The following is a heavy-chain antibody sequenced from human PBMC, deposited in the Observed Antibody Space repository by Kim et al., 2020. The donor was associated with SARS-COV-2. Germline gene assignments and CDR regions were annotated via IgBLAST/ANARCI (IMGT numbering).Heavy chain of an antibody. J-gene: IGHJ3*02. CDR2: ISSSSSTI. CDR3: ARDSIAVLSDYIWGSYRSGLGAFDI. CDR1: GFTFSSYS. Sequence: GGSLRLSCAASGFTFSSYSMNWVRQAPGKGLEWVSYISSSSSTIYYADSVKGRFTISRDNAKNSLYLQMNSLRDEDTAVYYCARDSIAVLSDYIWGSYRSGLGAFDIWGQGTMVTVSS. V-gene: IGHV3-48*02. D-gene: IGHD3-16*02.